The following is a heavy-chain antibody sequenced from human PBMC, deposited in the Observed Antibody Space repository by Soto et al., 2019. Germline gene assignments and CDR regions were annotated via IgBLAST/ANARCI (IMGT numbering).Heavy chain of an antibody. J-gene: IGHJ6*02. Sequence: GGSLRLSCAASGFTFSSYAMHWVRQAPGKGLEWVAVISYDGSNKYYADSVKGRFTISRDNSKNTLYLRMNSLRAEDTAVYYCARDYSSSWYAYYYGMDVWGQGTTVTVSS. CDR2: ISYDGSNK. V-gene: IGHV3-30-3*01. CDR1: GFTFSSYA. CDR3: ARDYSSSWYAYYYGMDV. D-gene: IGHD6-13*01.